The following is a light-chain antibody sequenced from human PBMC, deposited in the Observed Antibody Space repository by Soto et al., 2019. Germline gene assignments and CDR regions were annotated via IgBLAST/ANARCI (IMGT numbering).Light chain of an antibody. CDR1: SSDVGGYNY. Sequence: ALSQPASVSGSPGQAITISCTGTSSDVGGYNYVSWYQQHPGKAPKLMIYDVSNRPSGVSNRFSGSKSGNTASLTISGLQAEDEADYYCSSYTGSSTPLVFGGGTKLTVL. CDR2: DVS. CDR3: SSYTGSSTPLV. V-gene: IGLV2-14*01. J-gene: IGLJ2*01.